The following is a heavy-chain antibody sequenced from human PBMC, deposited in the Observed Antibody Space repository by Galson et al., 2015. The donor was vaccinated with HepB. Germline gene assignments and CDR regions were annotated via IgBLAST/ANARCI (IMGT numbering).Heavy chain of an antibody. V-gene: IGHV1-18*04. D-gene: IGHD3-10*01. J-gene: IGHJ6*02. CDR1: GYTFTSYG. CDR2: ISAYNGNT. CDR3: ARDLRRLLWFGGMDV. Sequence: SVKVSCKASGYTFTSYGISLVRQAPGQGLEWMGWISAYNGNTNYAQKLQGRVTMTTDTSTSTAYMELRSLRSDDTAVYYCARDLRRLLWFGGMDVWGQGTTVTVSS.